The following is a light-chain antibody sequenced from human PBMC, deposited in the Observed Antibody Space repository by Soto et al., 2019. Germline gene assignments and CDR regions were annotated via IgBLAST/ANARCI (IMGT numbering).Light chain of an antibody. V-gene: IGLV2-14*01. CDR3: SSYTSTTTYV. J-gene: IGLJ1*01. Sequence: SALTQPASVSGSPGQSITISCTGSNSDVGYYNYVSWYQQHPGKAPKLLIHEVTNRPSGVSNRFSGSKSGNTASLTISGLQAEDEADYYCSSYTSTTTYVFGTGTKVTVL. CDR2: EVT. CDR1: NSDVGYYNY.